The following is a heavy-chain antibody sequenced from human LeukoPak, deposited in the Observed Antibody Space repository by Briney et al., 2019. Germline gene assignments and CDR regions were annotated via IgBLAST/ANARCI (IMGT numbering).Heavy chain of an antibody. CDR1: GGSFSGYY. CDR3: ARGVFYYGSGTQRNFDY. J-gene: IGHJ4*02. V-gene: IGHV4-34*01. D-gene: IGHD3-10*01. Sequence: SETLSLTCAVYGGSFSGYYWSWIRQPPGKGLEWIGEINHSGSTNYNPSLKSRVTISVDTSKHQFSLKLSSVTAADTAVYYCARGVFYYGSGTQRNFDYWGQGTLVTVSS. CDR2: INHSGST.